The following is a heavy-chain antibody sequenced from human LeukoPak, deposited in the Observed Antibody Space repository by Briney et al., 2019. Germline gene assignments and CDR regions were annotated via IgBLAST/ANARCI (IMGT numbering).Heavy chain of an antibody. Sequence: PSETLSLTCTVSGGSISSYYWSWIRQPPGKGLEWIGYIYYSGSTNYNPSLKSRVTISVDTSKNQFSLKLSSVTAADTAVYYCARENILRYFDWLFSPPANDAFDIWGQGTMVTVSS. V-gene: IGHV4-59*12. CDR2: IYYSGST. J-gene: IGHJ3*02. CDR1: GGSISSYY. D-gene: IGHD3-9*01. CDR3: ARENILRYFDWLFSPPANDAFDI.